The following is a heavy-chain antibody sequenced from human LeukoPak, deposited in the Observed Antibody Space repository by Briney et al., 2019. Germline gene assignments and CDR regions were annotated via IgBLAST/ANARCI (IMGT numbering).Heavy chain of an antibody. CDR1: GFTVSSNY. CDR3: ARDGPDNYGSMDV. CDR2: IYSGGST. D-gene: IGHD4-17*01. Sequence: PGGSLRLSCAASGFTVSSNYMSWVRQAPGKGLEWVSVIYSGGSTYYADPVKGRFTISRDNSKNTLYLQMNSLRAEDTAVYYCARDGPDNYGSMDVWGQGTTVTVSS. V-gene: IGHV3-53*01. J-gene: IGHJ6*02.